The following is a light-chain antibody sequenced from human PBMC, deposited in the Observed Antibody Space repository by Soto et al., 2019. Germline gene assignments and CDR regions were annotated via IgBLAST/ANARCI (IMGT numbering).Light chain of an antibody. V-gene: IGKV1-5*03. CDR3: QHYNTYPWT. Sequence: DIQMTQSPSILSASLGDRVTITCRASQSISSWLAWYQQKPGKAPNLLIHKASHLESGVPSRFSGSGSGAEFTLTISSLQPGDFETYYCQHYNTYPWTFGQGTKVDIK. CDR2: KAS. CDR1: QSISSW. J-gene: IGKJ1*01.